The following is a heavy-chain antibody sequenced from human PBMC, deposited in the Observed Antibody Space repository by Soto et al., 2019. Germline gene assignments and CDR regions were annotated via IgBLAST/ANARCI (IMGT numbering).Heavy chain of an antibody. CDR3: AKERLARGIDY. D-gene: IGHD3-10*01. J-gene: IGHJ4*02. V-gene: IGHV3-23*01. CDR2: ISSSGSNT. CDR1: GFTFSNYA. Sequence: EVQLLDSGGGLVQPGGSLRLSCAASGFTFSNYAMSWVRQAPGKGLDWVSTISSSGSNTYYADSVKGRFSISRDNSKNTVYLETKNLRAEDTAVYYCAKERLARGIDYWGQGTLVTVSS.